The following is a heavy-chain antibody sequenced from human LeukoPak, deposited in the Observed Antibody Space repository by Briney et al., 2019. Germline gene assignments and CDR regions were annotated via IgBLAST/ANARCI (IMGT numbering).Heavy chain of an antibody. CDR1: GYTFTSYG. J-gene: IGHJ4*02. CDR3: ARGPPSIAVAGTADY. CDR2: ISAYNGNT. Sequence: GASVKVSCKASGYTFTSYGISWVRQAPGQGLEWMGWISAYNGNTNYAQKLQGRVTMTTDTSTSTAYMELRSLRSDDTAVYYCARGPPSIAVAGTADYWGQGTLVTVSS. V-gene: IGHV1-18*01. D-gene: IGHD6-19*01.